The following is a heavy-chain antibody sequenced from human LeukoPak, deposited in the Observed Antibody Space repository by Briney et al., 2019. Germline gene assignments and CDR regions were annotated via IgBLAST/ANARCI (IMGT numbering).Heavy chain of an antibody. D-gene: IGHD1-26*01. CDR1: GGSISSHY. V-gene: IGHV4-59*11. Sequence: SETLSLTCTVAGGSISSHYWGWIRQPAGKGLEWIGYIYYSGSTNYNPSRRSRVTISVDTSKNQFSLKLSSVTAADTAVYYCARHVDVSTGATTHYFDYWGQGTLVTVSS. CDR3: ARHVDVSTGATTHYFDY. CDR2: IYYSGST. J-gene: IGHJ4*02.